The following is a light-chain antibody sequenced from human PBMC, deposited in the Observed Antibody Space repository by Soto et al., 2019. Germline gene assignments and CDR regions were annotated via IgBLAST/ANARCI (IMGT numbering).Light chain of an antibody. V-gene: IGLV1-44*01. J-gene: IGLJ2*01. CDR2: TNN. CDR3: AAWDNSLSALV. Sequence: QSVLTQPPSASGTPGQRVTISCSGSSSNIGSNTVNWYQQLPGTAPKLFIHTNNQRPSGVPDRFSGSKSGTSGSLAISGLQSEDEADDYCAAWDNSLSALVFGGGTKVTVL. CDR1: SSNIGSNT.